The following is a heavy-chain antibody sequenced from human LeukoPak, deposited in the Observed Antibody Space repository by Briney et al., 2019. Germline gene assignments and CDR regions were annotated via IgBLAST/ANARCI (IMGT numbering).Heavy chain of an antibody. D-gene: IGHD3-10*01. Sequence: SETLSLTCAVYGGSFSGYYWSWIRQPPGKGLEWIGEINHSGSTNYNPSLKSRVTIPVDTSKNQFSLKLSSVTAADTAVYYCARDRVLLWFGELSDAFDIWGQGTMVTVSS. V-gene: IGHV4-34*01. J-gene: IGHJ3*02. CDR3: ARDRVLLWFGELSDAFDI. CDR1: GGSFSGYY. CDR2: INHSGST.